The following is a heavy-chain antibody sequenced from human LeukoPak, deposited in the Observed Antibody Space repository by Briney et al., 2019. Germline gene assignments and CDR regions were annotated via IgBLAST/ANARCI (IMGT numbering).Heavy chain of an antibody. D-gene: IGHD6-19*01. CDR2: IKSRPNGGTT. J-gene: IGHJ5*02. Sequence: GGSLRLSCAGSGFTFSNACMNWVRQAPGKGLEWVGRIKSRPNGGTTDYAAPVKGRFTISREDAKNTVYLQMDSLNTEDTGVYFCATGWYLDHWGQGTLVTVSS. V-gene: IGHV3-15*01. CDR3: ATGWYLDH. CDR1: GFTFSNAC.